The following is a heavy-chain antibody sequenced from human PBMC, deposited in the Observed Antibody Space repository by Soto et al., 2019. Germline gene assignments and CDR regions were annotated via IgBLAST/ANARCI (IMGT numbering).Heavy chain of an antibody. Sequence: QVQLQESGPGLVKPSQTLTLTCSVSGGSIDTGGFYWSWARQPPGKGLQWIGYIYYTGAAYYNPALKSRVVISLDTSANQFSLSLTSLTAADTAVYYCASGTFNDISFDSWGQGRLVTVSS. CDR1: GGSIDTGGFY. V-gene: IGHV4-31*03. J-gene: IGHJ4*02. D-gene: IGHD2-21*01. CDR2: IYYTGAA. CDR3: ASGTFNDISFDS.